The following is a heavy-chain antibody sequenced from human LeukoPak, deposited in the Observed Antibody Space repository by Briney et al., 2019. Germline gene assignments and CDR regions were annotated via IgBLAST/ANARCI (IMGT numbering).Heavy chain of an antibody. CDR2: ISAYNGNT. D-gene: IGHD2-21*02. CDR3: ARGVGGLIVVVTADGGYCFDY. Sequence: GASVKVSCKASGYTFTSYGISWVRQAPGQGLEWMGWISAYNGNTNYAQKLQGRVTMTTDTSTSTAYMELRSLRSDDTAVYYCARGVGGLIVVVTADGGYCFDYWGQGTLVTVSS. J-gene: IGHJ4*02. CDR1: GYTFTSYG. V-gene: IGHV1-18*01.